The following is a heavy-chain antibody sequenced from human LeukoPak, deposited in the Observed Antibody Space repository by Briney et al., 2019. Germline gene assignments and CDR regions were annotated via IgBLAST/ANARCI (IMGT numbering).Heavy chain of an antibody. J-gene: IGHJ6*02. CDR3: ASTPYYDSSGYPDV. CDR2: IYYSGST. D-gene: IGHD3-22*01. CDR1: GGSVSSGSYY. V-gene: IGHV4-61*01. Sequence: SETLPLTCTVSGGSVSSGSYYWSWIRQPPGKGLEWIGYIYYSGSTNYNPSLKSRVTISVDTSKNQFSLKLNSVTAADTAVYYCASTPYYDSSGYPDVWGQGTTVTVSS.